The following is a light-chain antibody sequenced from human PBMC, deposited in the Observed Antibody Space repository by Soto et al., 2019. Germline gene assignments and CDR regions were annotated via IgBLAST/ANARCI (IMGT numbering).Light chain of an antibody. CDR1: SSDIGGSNY. Sequence: QSVLTQPASVSGSPGQSITISCAGTSSDIGGSNYVSWYQQHPGKAPKLMIYGVSNRPSGVSNRFSGSKSGNTASLTISGLQAEDEADYFCYSSRSNSSTFYVFGTGTKLTVL. J-gene: IGLJ1*01. CDR2: GVS. CDR3: YSSRSNSSTFYV. V-gene: IGLV2-14*03.